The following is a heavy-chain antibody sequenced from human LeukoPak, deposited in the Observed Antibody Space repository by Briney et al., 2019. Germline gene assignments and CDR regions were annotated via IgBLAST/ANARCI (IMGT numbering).Heavy chain of an antibody. J-gene: IGHJ4*02. CDR3: ARTSYGDYDYVWGSHRAFDY. V-gene: IGHV4-61*02. CDR1: GGSISSGSYY. D-gene: IGHD3-16*02. Sequence: SETLSLTCTVSGGSISSGSYYWSWIRQPAGKGLEWIGRIYTSGSTNYDPSLKSRVTISVDTSKNQFSLKLSSVTAADTAVYYCARTSYGDYDYVWGSHRAFDYWGQGTLVTVSS. CDR2: IYTSGST.